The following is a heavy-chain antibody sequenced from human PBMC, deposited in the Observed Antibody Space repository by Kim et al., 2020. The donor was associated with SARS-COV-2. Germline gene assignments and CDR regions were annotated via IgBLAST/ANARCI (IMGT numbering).Heavy chain of an antibody. CDR2: IYYSGST. D-gene: IGHD3-10*01. V-gene: IGHV4-59*01. CDR1: GGSISSYY. Sequence: SETLSLTCTVSGGSISSYYWSWIRQPPGKGLEWIGYIYYSGSTNYNPSLKSRVTISVDTSKNQFSLKLSSVTAADTAVYYCARDHIPFYYGSGSSRGWFDPWGQGTLVTVSS. CDR3: ARDHIPFYYGSGSSRGWFDP. J-gene: IGHJ5*02.